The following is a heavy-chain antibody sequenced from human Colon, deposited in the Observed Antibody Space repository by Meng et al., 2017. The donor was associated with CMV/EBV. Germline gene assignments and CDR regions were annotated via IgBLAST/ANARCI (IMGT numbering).Heavy chain of an antibody. Sequence: GGSLRLSCAASGFTFTTYSMAWVRQAPGKGLEWVSIVHSGDSRTQYADSVKGRFTISRDDSKSTVHLQMSSLRAEDTATYYCAKGRGYGNGMDVWGQGTTVTVSS. J-gene: IGHJ6*02. V-gene: IGHV3-23*03. CDR2: VHSGDSRT. D-gene: IGHD2-15*01. CDR1: GFTFTTYS. CDR3: AKGRGYGNGMDV.